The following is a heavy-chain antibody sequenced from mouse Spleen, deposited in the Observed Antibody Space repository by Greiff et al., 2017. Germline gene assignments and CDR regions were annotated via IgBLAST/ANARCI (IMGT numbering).Heavy chain of an antibody. V-gene: IGHV1-4*01. D-gene: IGHD2-4*01. Sequence: VKLQQSGAELARPGASVKMSCKASGYTFTSYTMHWVKQRPGQGLEWIGYINPSSGYTKYNQKFKDKATLTADKSSSTAYMQLSSLTSEDSAVYYCARLSTMITWFAYWGQGTLVTVSA. CDR2: INPSSGYT. CDR1: GYTFTSYT. CDR3: ARLSTMITWFAY. J-gene: IGHJ3*01.